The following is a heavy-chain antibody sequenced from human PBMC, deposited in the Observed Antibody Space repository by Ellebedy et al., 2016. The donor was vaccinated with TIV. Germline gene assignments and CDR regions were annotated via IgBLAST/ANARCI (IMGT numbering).Heavy chain of an antibody. CDR2: ICYGGKS. J-gene: IGHJ4*02. V-gene: IGHV4-28*01. Sequence: SETLSLTCAVSGYSISSYNWWGWIRQPPGKGLEYIGIICYGGKSYYNPSLKSRVAISVDTSEKQFSLNLGSVTAADTAVYYCVRTLAGYYRVDYWGQGTLVTVSS. CDR1: GYSISSYNW. CDR3: VRTLAGYYRVDY. D-gene: IGHD3-9*01.